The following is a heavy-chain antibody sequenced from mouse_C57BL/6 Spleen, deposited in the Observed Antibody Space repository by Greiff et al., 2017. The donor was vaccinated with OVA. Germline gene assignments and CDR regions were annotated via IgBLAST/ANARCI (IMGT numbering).Heavy chain of an antibody. CDR1: GYTFTDYY. CDR3: APYGNYWYFDV. D-gene: IGHD2-1*01. Sequence: VQLQQSGPELVKPGASVKISCKASGYTFTDYYMNWVKQSHGKSLEWIGDINPNNGGTSYNQKFKGKATLTVDKSSSTAYMELRSLTSEDSAVYYCAPYGNYWYFDVWGTGTTVTVSS. CDR2: INPNNGGT. V-gene: IGHV1-26*01. J-gene: IGHJ1*03.